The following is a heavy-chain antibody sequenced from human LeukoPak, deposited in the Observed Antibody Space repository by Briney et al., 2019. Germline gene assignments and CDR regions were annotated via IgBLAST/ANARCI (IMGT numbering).Heavy chain of an antibody. Sequence: PSETLSLTCAVSGGSLSGYYWTWIRQPPGKGLEWIGEINHSGSTNYNPSLKSRVTISVDTSRKQFFLRLSSVTAADTAMYYCARGLYGDYYFDYWGQGTLVTVSS. CDR2: INHSGST. J-gene: IGHJ4*02. D-gene: IGHD4-17*01. CDR3: ARGLYGDYYFDY. CDR1: GGSLSGYY. V-gene: IGHV4-34*01.